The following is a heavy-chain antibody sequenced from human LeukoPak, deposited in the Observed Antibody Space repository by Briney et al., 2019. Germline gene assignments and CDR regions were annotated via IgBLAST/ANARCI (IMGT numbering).Heavy chain of an antibody. CDR2: IYTSGST. V-gene: IGHV4-61*02. J-gene: IGHJ4*02. D-gene: IGHD2-21*02. CDR3: ARGKGWVTPNPEFDY. Sequence: SQTLSLTCTVSGGSISSGSYYWSWIRQPAGKGLEWIGRIYTSGSTNYNPSLKSRVTISVDTSKNQFSLKLSSVTAADTAVYYCARGKGWVTPNPEFDYWGQGTLVTASS. CDR1: GGSISSGSYY.